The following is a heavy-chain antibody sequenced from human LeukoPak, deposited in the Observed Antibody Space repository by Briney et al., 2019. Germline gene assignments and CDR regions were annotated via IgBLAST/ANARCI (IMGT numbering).Heavy chain of an antibody. Sequence: GGSLRLSCTVSGFTVSSNSMSWVRQAPGKGLEWVSFIYSSGNTHYSDSVKGRFTISRDNSKNTLYLQMNSLRAEDTAVYYCARRAGEYSHPYDYWGQGTLVTVSS. D-gene: IGHD4-17*01. V-gene: IGHV3-53*01. J-gene: IGHJ4*02. CDR3: ARRAGEYSHPYDY. CDR1: GFTVSSNS. CDR2: IYSSGNT.